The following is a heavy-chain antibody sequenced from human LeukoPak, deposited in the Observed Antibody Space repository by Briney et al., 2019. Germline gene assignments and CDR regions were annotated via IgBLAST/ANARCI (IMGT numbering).Heavy chain of an antibody. J-gene: IGHJ4*02. CDR3: ARGGRNYYFDY. D-gene: IGHD1-26*01. CDR2: IYHSGST. Sequence: PSGTLSLTCAVSGGSISSSNWWSWVRQPPGKGLEWIGEIYHSGSTNYNPSLKSRVTISVDTSKNQFSLKLSSVTAADTAVYYCARGGRNYYFDYWGQGTLVTVSS. V-gene: IGHV4-4*02. CDR1: GGSISSSNW.